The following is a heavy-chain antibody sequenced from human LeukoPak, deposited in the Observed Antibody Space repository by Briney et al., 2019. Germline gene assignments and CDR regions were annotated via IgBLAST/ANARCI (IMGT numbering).Heavy chain of an antibody. V-gene: IGHV3-20*04. CDR3: ARLGGPDYYFYYYIDV. J-gene: IGHJ6*03. CDR2: INWNGDGT. Sequence: PGGSLRLSCAASGFTLDDYGMSWVRQVPGKGLEWICGINWNGDGTGYADSVKGRFTISRDNAKNSLYLQMDSLRAEDTALYYCARLGGPDYYFYYYIDVWGKGTTVTVSS. CDR1: GFTLDDYG. D-gene: IGHD1-26*01.